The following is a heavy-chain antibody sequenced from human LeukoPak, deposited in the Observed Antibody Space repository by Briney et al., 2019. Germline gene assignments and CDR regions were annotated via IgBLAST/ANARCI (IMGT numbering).Heavy chain of an antibody. J-gene: IGHJ4*02. CDR3: TRGGYTTSYFWVY. CDR1: GFTFSSYE. V-gene: IGHV3-48*03. Sequence: GGSLRLSCAASGFTFSSYEMNWVRQAPGKGLEWVSYISSSGSTIYYADSVKGRFAISRDDAKSSLYLQMNRLRAEDTAVYYCTRGGYTTSYFWVYWGQGTLVTVSS. D-gene: IGHD6-13*01. CDR2: ISSSGSTI.